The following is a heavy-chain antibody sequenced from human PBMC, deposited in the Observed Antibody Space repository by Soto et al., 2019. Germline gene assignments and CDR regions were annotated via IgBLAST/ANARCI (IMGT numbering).Heavy chain of an antibody. CDR2: LYYSGTS. J-gene: IGHJ4*02. Sequence: SETLSLTCTVSGGSISTDGYNWSWIRQTPGKGLEWIGCLYYSGTSFYNPSLKSRVTISGDTSKNQFSLSLTFVTAADTAVYFCARGPAHFDTNGYAYWLDYWGQGIPVTVSS. D-gene: IGHD3-22*01. CDR1: GGSISTDGYN. V-gene: IGHV4-30-4*01. CDR3: ARGPAHFDTNGYAYWLDY.